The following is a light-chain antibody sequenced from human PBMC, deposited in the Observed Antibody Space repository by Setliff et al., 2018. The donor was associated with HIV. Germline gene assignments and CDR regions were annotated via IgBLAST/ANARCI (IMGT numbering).Light chain of an antibody. CDR3: SSYTTSSALYV. CDR1: SSDVRAYNY. J-gene: IGLJ1*01. Sequence: QSALTQPASVSGSPGQSITISCTGTSSDVRAYNYVSWYQQHPGKAPKLMIYDVINRPSGVSNRFSGSRSGNTASLTISGLQVEDEADYYCSSYTTSSALYVFGPGTKVTVL. V-gene: IGLV2-14*01. CDR2: DVI.